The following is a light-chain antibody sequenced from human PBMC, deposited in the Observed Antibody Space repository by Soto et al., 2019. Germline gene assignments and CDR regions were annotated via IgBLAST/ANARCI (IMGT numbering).Light chain of an antibody. V-gene: IGKV2-28*01. CDR1: QSLLHSNGYNY. J-gene: IGKJ2*01. Sequence: DIVMTQSPLSLPVTPGEPASISCRSSQSLLHSNGYNYLDWYLQKPGQSPQLLIYLGSNRASGVTGRYSGRGSGTDLTRKSSRVEAEGVEVYYCIQALQTPTFGPGTQLQIK. CDR2: LGS. CDR3: IQALQTPT.